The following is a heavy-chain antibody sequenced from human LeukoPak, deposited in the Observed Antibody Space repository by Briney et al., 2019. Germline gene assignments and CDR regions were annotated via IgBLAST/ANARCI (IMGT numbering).Heavy chain of an antibody. V-gene: IGHV1-69*13. CDR2: IIPIFGTA. CDR3: ARGASEYYYDSSGLILPS. D-gene: IGHD3-22*01. Sequence: SVKVSCKASGGTFSSYAISWARQAPGQGLEWMGGIIPIFGTANYAQKFQGRVTITADESTSTAYMELSSLRSEDTAVYYCARGASEYYYDSSGLILPSWGQGTLVTVSS. J-gene: IGHJ5*02. CDR1: GGTFSSYA.